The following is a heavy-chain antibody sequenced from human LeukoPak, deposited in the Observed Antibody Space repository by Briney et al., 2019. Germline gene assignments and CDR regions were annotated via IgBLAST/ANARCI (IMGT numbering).Heavy chain of an antibody. CDR2: IYYSGST. V-gene: IGHV4-59*08. CDR3: ARLVDYGSGSYQPHYFQH. J-gene: IGHJ1*01. D-gene: IGHD3-10*01. Sequence: PSETLSLTCTVSGGSINDYYWSWIRQPPGKGLEWIGYIYYSGSTNYNPSLKSRVTTSVDTSKNQFSLKLSSVTAADTAVYYCARLVDYGSGSYQPHYFQHWGQGTLVTVSS. CDR1: GGSINDYY.